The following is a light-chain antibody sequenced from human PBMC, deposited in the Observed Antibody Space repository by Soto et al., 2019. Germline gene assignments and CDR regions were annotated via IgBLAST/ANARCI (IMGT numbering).Light chain of an antibody. V-gene: IGLV2-14*01. CDR1: SSDVGGYNY. CDR2: EVS. J-gene: IGLJ2*01. Sequence: QSALTQPASVSGSPGQSITISCTGTSSDVGGYNYVSWYQQHPGKAPKLMIYEVSYRPSGVSNRFSGSKSVNTASLTISGLQTEDEADYYCSSYATGSTLVFGGGTKLTVL. CDR3: SSYATGSTLV.